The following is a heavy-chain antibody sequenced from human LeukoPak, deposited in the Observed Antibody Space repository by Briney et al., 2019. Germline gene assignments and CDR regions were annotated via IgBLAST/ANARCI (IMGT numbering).Heavy chain of an antibody. J-gene: IGHJ4*02. CDR2: ISYDGSNK. CDR3: AKDHY. Sequence: GGSLRLSCAASGFIFNSYGMYWVRQAPGKGLEWVAVISYDGSNKYYADSVKGRFTISRDNSKNTLYLQMNSLRAEDTAVYYCAKDHYWGQGTLVTVSS. CDR1: GFIFNSYG. V-gene: IGHV3-30*18.